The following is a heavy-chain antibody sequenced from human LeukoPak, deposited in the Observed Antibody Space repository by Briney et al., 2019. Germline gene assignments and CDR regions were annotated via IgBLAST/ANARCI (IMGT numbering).Heavy chain of an antibody. D-gene: IGHD6-6*01. V-gene: IGHV7-4-1*02. CDR2: INTNTGIP. J-gene: IGHJ3*02. CDR3: ARVLVSAGFDI. CDR1: GYTFSSHA. Sequence: ASVKVSCKAFGYTFSSHAMNWVRQAPGQGLELMGWINTNTGIPTYAQGFAGRFVFSLDTSVTTAYLQITSLKAEDTAVYYCARVLVSAGFDIWGQGTMVTVSS.